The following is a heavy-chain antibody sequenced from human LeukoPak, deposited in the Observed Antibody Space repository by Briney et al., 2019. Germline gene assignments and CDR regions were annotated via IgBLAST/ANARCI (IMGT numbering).Heavy chain of an antibody. CDR2: ISYDGSNK. V-gene: IGHV3-30*04. D-gene: IGHD3-22*01. CDR3: AREYYYDSSGYSLDY. Sequence: GGSLRLSCAASGFTFSSYAMHWVRQAPGKGLEWVAVISYDGSNKYYADSVKGRFTISRDNSKNTLYLQMNSLRAEDTAVYYCAREYYYDSSGYSLDYWGQGTPVTVSS. J-gene: IGHJ4*02. CDR1: GFTFSSYA.